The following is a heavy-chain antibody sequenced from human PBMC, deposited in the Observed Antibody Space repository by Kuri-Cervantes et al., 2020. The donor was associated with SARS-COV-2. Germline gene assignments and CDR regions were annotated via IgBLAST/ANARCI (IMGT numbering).Heavy chain of an antibody. V-gene: IGHV4-34*01. CDR3: ASIEWELLSYFDY. CDR2: INHSGST. D-gene: IGHD1-26*01. Sequence: SETLSLTCAVYGGSFSGYYWSWIRQPPGKGLEWIGEINHSGSTNYNPSLKSRVTISVDTSKNQFSLKLSSVTAADTAVYYCASIEWELLSYFDYWGQGTLVTVSS. CDR1: GGSFSGYY. J-gene: IGHJ4*02.